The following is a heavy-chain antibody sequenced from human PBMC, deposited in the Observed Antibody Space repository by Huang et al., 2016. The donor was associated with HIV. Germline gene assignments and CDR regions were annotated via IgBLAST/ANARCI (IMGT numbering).Heavy chain of an antibody. CDR2: INPSVRS. Sequence: QVQLQESGPGLVKPSETLSLTCTVSDGSISSHFWSWIRQPPGKGLEWIATINPSVRSNYNPSLECRVTLSKDSSKEQLSLKLQSVTAADTAVYYCARDGAYQYDSRAYYRDFWGQGTLVTVSS. CDR3: ARDGAYQYDSRAYYRDF. CDR1: DGSISSHF. V-gene: IGHV4-59*11. D-gene: IGHD3-22*01. J-gene: IGHJ4*02.